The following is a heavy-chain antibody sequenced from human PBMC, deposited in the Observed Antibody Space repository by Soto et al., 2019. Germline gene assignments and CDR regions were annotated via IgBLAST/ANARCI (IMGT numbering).Heavy chain of an antibody. Sequence: PGGSLRLSCAASGFTFSSYSMNWVRQAPGKGLEWVSSISSSSSYIYYADSVKGRFTISRDNAKNSLYLQMNSLRAEDTAVYYCASVGSGRSGYAFDIWGQGTMVTVSS. CDR1: GFTFSSYS. D-gene: IGHD1-26*01. CDR3: ASVGSGRSGYAFDI. J-gene: IGHJ3*02. V-gene: IGHV3-21*01. CDR2: ISSSSSYI.